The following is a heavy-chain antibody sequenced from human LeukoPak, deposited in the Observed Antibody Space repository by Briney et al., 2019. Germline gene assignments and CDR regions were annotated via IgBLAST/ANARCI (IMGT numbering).Heavy chain of an antibody. Sequence: SETLSLTCTVSGYSISSGYYWGWIRQPPGKGLEWIGSIYHSGSTYYNPSLKSRVTISVDTSKNQFSLKLSSVTAADTAVYYCARAISAARTFDYWGQGTLVTVSS. CDR1: GYSISSGYY. D-gene: IGHD6-6*01. CDR2: IYHSGST. V-gene: IGHV4-38-2*02. J-gene: IGHJ4*02. CDR3: ARAISAARTFDY.